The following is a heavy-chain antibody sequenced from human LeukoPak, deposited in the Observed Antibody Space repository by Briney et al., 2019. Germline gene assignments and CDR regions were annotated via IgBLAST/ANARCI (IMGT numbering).Heavy chain of an antibody. D-gene: IGHD6-19*01. CDR2: IYHSGST. V-gene: IGHV4-30-2*01. CDR3: AREAQWLPLLGAFDI. Sequence: SETLSLTCTVSGGSISSGGYYWSWIRQPPGKGLEWIVYIYHSGSTYYNPSLKSRVTISVDRSQNQFSLKLSSVTAADTAVYYCAREAQWLPLLGAFDIWGQGTMVTVSS. J-gene: IGHJ3*02. CDR1: GGSISSGGYY.